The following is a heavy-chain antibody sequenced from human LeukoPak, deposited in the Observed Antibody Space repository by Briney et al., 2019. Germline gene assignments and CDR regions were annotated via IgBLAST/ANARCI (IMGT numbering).Heavy chain of an antibody. J-gene: IGHJ6*02. V-gene: IGHV4-59*01. CDR1: GGSISSYY. CDR3: ARDRVTTVTKSYYYGMDV. CDR2: IYYSGST. D-gene: IGHD4-17*01. Sequence: SETLSLTCTVSGGSISSYYWSWIRQPPGKGLEWIGYIYYSGSTNYNPSLKSRVTISVDTSKNQFSLKLSSATAADTAVYYCARDRVTTVTKSYYYGMDVWGQGTTVTVSS.